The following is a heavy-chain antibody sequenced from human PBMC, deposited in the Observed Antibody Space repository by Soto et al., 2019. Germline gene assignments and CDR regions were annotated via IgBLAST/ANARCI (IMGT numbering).Heavy chain of an antibody. CDR1: GGSTRSSSYY. CDR3: ARHGRADITIFGVAAYNFDK. D-gene: IGHD3-3*01. V-gene: IGHV4-39*01. Sequence: LSLTCNVSGGSTRSSSYYWGWIRQPPGKGLEWIGSMSYSGTSYYNPSLRSRVSISVDTSKNQFSLKLTSVTAADTAVYYCARHGRADITIFGVAAYNFDKWGQGTLVTVSS. CDR2: MSYSGTS. J-gene: IGHJ4*02.